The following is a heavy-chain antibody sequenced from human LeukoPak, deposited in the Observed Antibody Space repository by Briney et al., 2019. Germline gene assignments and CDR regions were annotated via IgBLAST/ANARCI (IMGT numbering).Heavy chain of an antibody. CDR1: RYAFTSYD. Sequence: ASVKVSCKASRYAFTSYDINWVRQATGQGLEWMGWMNPNSGNTGYAQKFQGRVTMTRNTSITTAYMELTSLRSEDTAVYYCPRSPVGHNAWFDPWGQGTLVTASS. V-gene: IGHV1-8*01. D-gene: IGHD1-26*01. CDR2: MNPNSGNT. J-gene: IGHJ5*02. CDR3: PRSPVGHNAWFDP.